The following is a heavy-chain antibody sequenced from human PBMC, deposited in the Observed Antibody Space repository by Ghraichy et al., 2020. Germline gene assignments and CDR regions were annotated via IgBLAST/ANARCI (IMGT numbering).Heavy chain of an antibody. CDR3: AKDGYCSNHRCALGGGYFDH. J-gene: IGHJ4*02. V-gene: IGHV3-30*18. CDR2: ISDDGNNE. Sequence: GSLRLSCAVSGFTFSNYGMHWVRQAPGKGLEWMAVISDDGNNELYADSVKGRFTISRDNSKNTLYLQMDSLRAEDTAVYYCAKDGYCSNHRCALGGGYFDHWGQGTLVTVSS. CDR1: GFTFSNYG. D-gene: IGHD2-2*03.